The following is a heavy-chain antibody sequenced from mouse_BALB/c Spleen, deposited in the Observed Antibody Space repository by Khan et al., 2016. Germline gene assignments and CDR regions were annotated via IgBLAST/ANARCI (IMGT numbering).Heavy chain of an antibody. D-gene: IGHD1-1*01. CDR1: GFNIKDTY. Sequence: IQLVQSGAELVKPGASVKLSCTASGFNIKDTYMHWVKQRPEQGLEWIGRIDPANGNTNYDPKFQGKATITADTSSNTAHLQLSSLTSEDTAVYYCASLLLRFQYWGEGTTLTVSS. CDR3: ASLLLRFQY. CDR2: IDPANGNT. V-gene: IGHV14-3*02. J-gene: IGHJ2*01.